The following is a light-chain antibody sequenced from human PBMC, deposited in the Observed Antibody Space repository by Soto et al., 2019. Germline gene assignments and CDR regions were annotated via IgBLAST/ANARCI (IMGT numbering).Light chain of an antibody. CDR1: SSDIGGYNY. CDR2: DVT. Sequence: QSARTQPRSESGSPGQSVTISCTGTSSDIGGYNYVSWYQQYPGKAPKRMIFDVTKRPSGVPDRFSGSKSGNTASLTISGLQAEDEAHYYCCSHAGRYSLGVFGGGTKLTLL. V-gene: IGLV2-11*01. CDR3: CSHAGRYSLGV. J-gene: IGLJ3*02.